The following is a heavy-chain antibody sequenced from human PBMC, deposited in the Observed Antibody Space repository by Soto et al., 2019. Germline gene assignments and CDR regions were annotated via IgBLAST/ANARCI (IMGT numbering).Heavy chain of an antibody. CDR1: GGSISSSSYY. CDR3: ACIFSGGYGYGFYYYGMDF. D-gene: IGHD5-18*01. Sequence: TLSLTCTVSGGSISSSSYYWGWIRQPPGKGLEWIGSIYYSGSTYYNPPLKSRVTISVDTSKNQFSLKLSSVTAADTAVYYCACIFSGGYGYGFYYYGMDFLGQGT. CDR2: IYYSGST. V-gene: IGHV4-39*01. J-gene: IGHJ6*02.